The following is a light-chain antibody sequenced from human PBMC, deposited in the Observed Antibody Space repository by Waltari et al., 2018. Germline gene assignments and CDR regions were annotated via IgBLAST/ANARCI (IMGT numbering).Light chain of an antibody. CDR2: QDN. CDR1: KLGDKY. J-gene: IGLJ2*01. CDR3: QAWDSSTAV. Sequence: SYELTQPPSVSVSPGQTASITCPGDKLGDKYACWYQQRPGQSPVLVIYQDNKRHSGIPERFSGSNSGNTANLTISGTQAMDEADYYCQAWDSSTAVFGGGTKLTVL. V-gene: IGLV3-1*01.